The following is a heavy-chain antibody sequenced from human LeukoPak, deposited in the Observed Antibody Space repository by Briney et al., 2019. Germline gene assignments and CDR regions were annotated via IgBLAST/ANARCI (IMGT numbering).Heavy chain of an antibody. D-gene: IGHD5-18*01. J-gene: IGHJ3*02. Sequence: PGRSLRLSCAASGFTFDDYAMHWVRQAPGKGLEWVSGISWNSGSIGYADSVKGRFTISRDNAKNSLYLQMNSLRAEDMALYYCAKEAITASAFDIWGQGPMVTVSS. CDR1: GFTFDDYA. CDR2: ISWNSGSI. CDR3: AKEAITASAFDI. V-gene: IGHV3-9*03.